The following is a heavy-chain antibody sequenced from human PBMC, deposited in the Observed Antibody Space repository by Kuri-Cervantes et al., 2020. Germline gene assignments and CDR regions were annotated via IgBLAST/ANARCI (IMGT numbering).Heavy chain of an antibody. J-gene: IGHJ4*02. CDR3: ASRYSYARGGVY. V-gene: IGHV3-53*01. Sequence: ETLSLTCAASGFTVSSNYMSWVRQAPGKGLEWVSVIYSCGSTYYADSVKGRFTISRDNSKNTLYRQMNSLRAEDTAVYYCASRYSYARGGVYWGQGTRVTVSS. D-gene: IGHD5-18*01. CDR2: IYSCGST. CDR1: GFTVSSNY.